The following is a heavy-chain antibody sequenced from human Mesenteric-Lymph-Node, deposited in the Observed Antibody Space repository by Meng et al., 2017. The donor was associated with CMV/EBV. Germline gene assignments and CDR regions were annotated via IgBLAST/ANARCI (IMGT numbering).Heavy chain of an antibody. CDR3: ARGRGFPNWYFDL. Sequence: VSGGSIISTNWGGWVRQPQGKGLEWIGEIYIGGSSNYNPSLKSRVTISIEKSKNEFSLKLTSVTAADTAVYYCARGRGFPNWYFDLWGRGTLVTVSS. V-gene: IGHV4-4*02. D-gene: IGHD2-8*01. CDR2: IYIGGSS. CDR1: GGSIISTNW. J-gene: IGHJ2*01.